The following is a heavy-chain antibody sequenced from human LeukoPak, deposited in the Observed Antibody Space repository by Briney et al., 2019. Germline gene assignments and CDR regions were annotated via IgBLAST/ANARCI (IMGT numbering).Heavy chain of an antibody. CDR1: GFTFSSYW. D-gene: IGHD3-10*01. Sequence: QPGGPLRLSCAASGFTFSSYWMSWVRQAPGKGLEWVANIKQDGSEKYYVDSVKGRFTISRDNAKNSLYLQMNSLRAEDTAVYYCARALFGESTYYYYYYGMDVWGQGTTVTVSS. J-gene: IGHJ6*02. V-gene: IGHV3-7*01. CDR3: ARALFGESTYYYYYYGMDV. CDR2: IKQDGSEK.